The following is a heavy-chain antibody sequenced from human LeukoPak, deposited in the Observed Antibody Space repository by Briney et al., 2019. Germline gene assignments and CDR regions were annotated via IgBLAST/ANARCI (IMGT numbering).Heavy chain of an antibody. CDR2: ISSSSSYI. J-gene: IGHJ4*02. D-gene: IGHD3-22*01. CDR1: GFTFSSYS. Sequence: GGSLRLSCAASGFTFSSYSMNWVRQAPGKGLEWVSSISSSSSYIYYADSVKGRFTISRDNAKYSLYLQMNSLRAEDTAVYYCARGPGSSGYYYPDYWGQGTLVTVSS. CDR3: ARGPGSSGYYYPDY. V-gene: IGHV3-21*01.